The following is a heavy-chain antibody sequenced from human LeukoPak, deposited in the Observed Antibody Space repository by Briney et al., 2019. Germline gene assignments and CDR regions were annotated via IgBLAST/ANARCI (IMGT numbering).Heavy chain of an antibody. CDR2: IYPGDSDT. V-gene: IGHV5-51*01. CDR1: GYSFTNYW. CDR3: ASLQFITGYSSGWPSGVPIKY. D-gene: IGHD6-19*01. Sequence: GGSLKISCKGSGYSFTNYWIGWVRQMPGKGLEWMGIIYPGDSDTRYSPSFQGQVTISADKSISTAYLQWSSLKASDTAMYYCASLQFITGYSSGWPSGVPIKYWGQGTLVTVSS. J-gene: IGHJ4*02.